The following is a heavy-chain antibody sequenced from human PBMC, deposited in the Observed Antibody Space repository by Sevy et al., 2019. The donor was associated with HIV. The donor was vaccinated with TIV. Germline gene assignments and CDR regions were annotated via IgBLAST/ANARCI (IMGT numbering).Heavy chain of an antibody. Sequence: GGSLRLSCAASGFTFSTYGMHWVRQAPGKGPEWVALISSDGSNEYYADSVRDRFTISRDNSKNTLFLQMNSLSPEDTAVYYCAIYCLTSTCYSSYEIWGQGTMVTVSS. J-gene: IGHJ3*02. D-gene: IGHD2-2*01. CDR3: AIYCLTSTCYSSYEI. V-gene: IGHV3-30*03. CDR1: GFTFSTYG. CDR2: ISSDGSNE.